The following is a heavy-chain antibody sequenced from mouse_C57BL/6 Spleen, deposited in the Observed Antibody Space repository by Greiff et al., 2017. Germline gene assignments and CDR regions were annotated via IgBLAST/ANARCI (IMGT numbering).Heavy chain of an antibody. CDR3: ARPTGAYAMDY. Sequence: QVQLQQSGPELVKPGASVKISCKASGYAFSSSWMNWVKQRPGKGLEWIGRIYPGDGDTNYNGKFKGKATLTADKSSSTAYMQLSSLTSEDSAVYFCARPTGAYAMDYWGQGTSVTVSS. J-gene: IGHJ4*01. V-gene: IGHV1-82*01. D-gene: IGHD4-1*02. CDR2: IYPGDGDT. CDR1: GYAFSSSW.